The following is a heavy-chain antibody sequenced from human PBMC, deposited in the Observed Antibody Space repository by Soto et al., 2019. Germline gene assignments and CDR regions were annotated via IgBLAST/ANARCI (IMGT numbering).Heavy chain of an antibody. CDR2: INHSGST. D-gene: IGHD2-2*01. V-gene: IGHV4-34*01. CDR1: GVSFSGYY. CDR3: ARNTTAYCSSTTCYEVLDY. J-gene: IGHJ4*02. Sequence: SDTLSLTCAVYGVSFSGYYWSWIRQPPGKGLEWIGEINHSGSTNYNPSLKSRVTISVDTSKNQFSLKLSSVTAADTAVYYCARNTTAYCSSTTCYEVLDYWGQGTLVTVS.